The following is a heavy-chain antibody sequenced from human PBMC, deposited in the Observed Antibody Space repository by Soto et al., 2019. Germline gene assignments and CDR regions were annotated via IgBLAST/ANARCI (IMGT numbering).Heavy chain of an antibody. CDR3: ARHLWHQQLFDP. D-gene: IGHD6-13*01. CDR2: IDPSDSYT. V-gene: IGHV5-10-1*01. J-gene: IGHJ5*02. CDR1: ECSFTNYW. Sequence: GLSIKISCKGSECSFTNYWSSWVRKMPGKGLEWMGRIDPSDSYTNYSPSFEGHVTISADKSITTAYLQWSSLKASDTAMYYCARHLWHQQLFDPWGQGTLVTVSS.